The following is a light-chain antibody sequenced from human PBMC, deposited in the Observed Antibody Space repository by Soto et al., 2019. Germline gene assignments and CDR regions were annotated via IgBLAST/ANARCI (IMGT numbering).Light chain of an antibody. J-gene: IGLJ3*02. CDR2: SNN. CDR1: SSNIGSNT. Sequence: QSVLTQPPSASGTPGQRVTISCSGSSSNIGSNTVNWYQQLPGTAPKRRIYSNNQRPSGVTDRFSGSTSGTSASLAISGLQSEDEADYYCATCDGSLNAWVFGGGTKLTVL. CDR3: ATCDGSLNAWV. V-gene: IGLV1-44*01.